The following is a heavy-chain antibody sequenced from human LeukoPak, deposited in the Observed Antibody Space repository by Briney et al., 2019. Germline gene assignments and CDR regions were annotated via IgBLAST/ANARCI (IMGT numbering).Heavy chain of an antibody. CDR1: GGSVSSGSYF. CDR2: IYYSGST. CDR3: ARDDGSAGGTDAFDI. Sequence: SETLSLTCTVSGGSVSSGSYFWSWIRQPPGKGLEWIGYIYYSGSTNYNPSLKSRVTISVDTSKNQFSLKLSSVTAADTAVYYCARDDGSAGGTDAFDIWGQGTMVTVSS. D-gene: IGHD1-1*01. J-gene: IGHJ3*02. V-gene: IGHV4-61*01.